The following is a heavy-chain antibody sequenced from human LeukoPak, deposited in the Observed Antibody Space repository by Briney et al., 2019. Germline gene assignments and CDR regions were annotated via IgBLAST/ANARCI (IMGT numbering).Heavy chain of an antibody. Sequence: SETLSLTCAVYGGSFSGYYWSWIRQPPGKGLEWIGEINHSGSTNYNPSLKSRATISVDTSKNQFSLKLSSVTAADTAVSYCARGSLFFYYYMDVWGKGNTVTVSS. J-gene: IGHJ6*03. CDR1: GGSFSGYY. V-gene: IGHV4-34*01. D-gene: IGHD3-10*01. CDR3: ARGSLFFYYYMDV. CDR2: INHSGST.